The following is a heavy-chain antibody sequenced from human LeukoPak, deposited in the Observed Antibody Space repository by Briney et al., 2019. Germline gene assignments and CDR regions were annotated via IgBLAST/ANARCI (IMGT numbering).Heavy chain of an antibody. CDR1: GFSLSTSGVG. V-gene: IGHV2-5*02. CDR3: AHARDLWFGDSNWFDP. CDR2: IYWDDDK. Sequence: SGPTLVKPTQTLTLTCTFSGFSLSTSGVGVGWIRQPPGKALEWLALIYWDDDKRYSPSLKSRLTITKDTSKNQVVLTMTNMDPVDTATYYCAHARDLWFGDSNWFDPWGQGTLVTVSS. D-gene: IGHD3-10*01. J-gene: IGHJ5*02.